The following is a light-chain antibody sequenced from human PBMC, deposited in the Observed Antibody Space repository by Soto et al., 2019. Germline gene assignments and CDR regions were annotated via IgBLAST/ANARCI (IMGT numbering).Light chain of an antibody. CDR3: QQYGSSPRT. V-gene: IGKV3-20*01. CDR1: QRVSSY. J-gene: IGKJ1*01. Sequence: ETVMTQSPVTLSVSPGDTATLSCRASQRVSSYLAWYQQKPGQAPRLLIYGASSRATGIPDRFSGSGSGTDFTLTISRLEPEDFAVYYCQQYGSSPRTFGQGTKVDIK. CDR2: GAS.